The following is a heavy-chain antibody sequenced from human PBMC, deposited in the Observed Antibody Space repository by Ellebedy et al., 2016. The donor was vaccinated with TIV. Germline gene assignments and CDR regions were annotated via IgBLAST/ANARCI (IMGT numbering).Heavy chain of an antibody. CDR1: GFTFSSYW. D-gene: IGHD3-22*01. Sequence: GESLKISCAASGFTFSSYWMHWVRQAPGKGLVWVSRINSDGSSTIYADSVKGRFTISRDNSKNTLYLQMNSLRAEDTAVYYCAREYRSSGYYFDYWGQGTLVTVSS. CDR2: INSDGSST. J-gene: IGHJ4*02. CDR3: AREYRSSGYYFDY. V-gene: IGHV3-74*01.